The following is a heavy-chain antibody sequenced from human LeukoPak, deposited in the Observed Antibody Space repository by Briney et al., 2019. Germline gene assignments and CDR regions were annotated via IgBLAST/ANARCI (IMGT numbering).Heavy chain of an antibody. J-gene: IGHJ4*02. CDR3: ARVGDPGYCSSTSCFSFGS. D-gene: IGHD2-2*03. CDR1: GVSISSYY. V-gene: IGHV4-59*01. Sequence: PSETLSLTCTVSGVSISSYYWSWIRQPPGKGLEWIGYIYYSGNTNYNPSLKSRVTISVDTSKNQFSLKLSSVTAADTAVYYCARVGDPGYCSSTSCFSFGSWGQGILVTVSS. CDR2: IYYSGNT.